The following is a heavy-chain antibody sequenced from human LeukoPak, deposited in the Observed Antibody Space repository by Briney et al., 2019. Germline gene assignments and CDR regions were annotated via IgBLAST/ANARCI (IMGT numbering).Heavy chain of an antibody. CDR2: INHSGST. CDR3: ARGPPGLARIAAAGLVYYYYMDV. D-gene: IGHD6-13*01. V-gene: IGHV4-34*01. CDR1: AGSFSGYY. J-gene: IGHJ6*03. Sequence: PSETLSLTCAVYAGSFSGYYWSWLRQPPGQGLKWFREINHSGSTNYNPSLKSRVTISVDTSKNQFSLKLSSVTAADTAVYYCARGPPGLARIAAAGLVYYYYMDVWGKGTTVTVSS.